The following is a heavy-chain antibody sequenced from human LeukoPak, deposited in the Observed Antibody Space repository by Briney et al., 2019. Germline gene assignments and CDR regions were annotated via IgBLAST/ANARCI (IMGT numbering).Heavy chain of an antibody. V-gene: IGHV3-33*01. CDR2: IWYDGSNK. D-gene: IGHD1-26*01. CDR1: GFTFSSYG. CDR3: ARGEVGPQPNFDY. Sequence: PGRSLRLSCAASGFTFSSYGMHWVRQAPGKGQEWVAVIWYDGSNKYYADSVKGRFTISRVNSKNTLYLQMNSLRAEDTAVYYCARGEVGPQPNFDYWGQGTLVTVSS. J-gene: IGHJ4*02.